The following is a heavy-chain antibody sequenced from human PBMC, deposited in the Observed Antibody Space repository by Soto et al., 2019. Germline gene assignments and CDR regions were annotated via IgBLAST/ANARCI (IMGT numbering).Heavy chain of an antibody. CDR2: IYTSGST. J-gene: IGHJ5*02. V-gene: IGHV4-4*07. CDR3: ARVVGYVFWSGYPSGWFDP. Sequence: SETLSLTCTVSGGSISSYYWSWIRQPAGKGLEWIGRIYTSGSTNYNPSLKSRVTMSVDTSKNQFSLKLSSVTAADTAVYYCARVVGYVFWSGYPSGWFDPWGKGTLVTVSS. CDR1: GGSISSYY. D-gene: IGHD3-3*01.